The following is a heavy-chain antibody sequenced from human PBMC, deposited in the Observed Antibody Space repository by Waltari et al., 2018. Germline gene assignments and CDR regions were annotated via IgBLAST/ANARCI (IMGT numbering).Heavy chain of an antibody. Sequence: QPGGSLRLSCAASGFTLGNYGMHWGRQAPGKGREGVAVIQYDGSIKNYADSVKGRFPITRENSKHTLYLEMNSLRAEDTAVYYCAREFSRICFHALDGWGQGTAVTVSS. V-gene: IGHV3-33*05. CDR2: IQYDGSIK. CDR3: AREFSRICFHALDG. D-gene: IGHD3-3*02. J-gene: IGHJ6*02. CDR1: GFTLGNYG.